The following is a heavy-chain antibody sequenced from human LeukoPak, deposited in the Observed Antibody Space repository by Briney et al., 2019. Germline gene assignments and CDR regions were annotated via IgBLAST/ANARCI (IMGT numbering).Heavy chain of an antibody. J-gene: IGHJ5*02. CDR2: VWHDGSDK. D-gene: IGHD4-11*01. Sequence: GGSLRLSCVASGFTFSSYGMHWVRQAPGKGLEWVAIVWHDGSDKYYADSVKGRFTVSRDNSKNTIYLQLNSLRAEDTAVYYCARDLDYSNHFSWFDPWGQGTLVIASS. V-gene: IGHV3-33*01. CDR3: ARDLDYSNHFSWFDP. CDR1: GFTFSSYG.